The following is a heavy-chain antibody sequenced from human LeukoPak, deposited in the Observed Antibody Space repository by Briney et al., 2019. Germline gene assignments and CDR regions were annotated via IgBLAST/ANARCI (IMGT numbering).Heavy chain of an antibody. CDR2: ISSSRRTI. Sequence: GGSLRLSCAASGFTFSSYNINWVRQAPGRGLEWVSYISSSRRTISYADSVKGRFTISRDNAKNSLYLQMNSLRAEDTAVYYCARSSSRYCSGGSCYSGVLGYFDYWGQGTLVTVSS. CDR3: ARSSSRYCSGGSCYSGVLGYFDY. D-gene: IGHD2-15*01. J-gene: IGHJ4*02. V-gene: IGHV3-48*01. CDR1: GFTFSSYN.